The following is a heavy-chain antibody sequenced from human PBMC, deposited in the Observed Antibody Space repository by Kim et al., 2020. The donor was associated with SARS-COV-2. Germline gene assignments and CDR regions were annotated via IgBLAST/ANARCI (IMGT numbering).Heavy chain of an antibody. D-gene: IGHD5-18*01. Sequence: TYNPSLKSRVTISVDTSKNQFSLKLSSVTAADTAVYYCARSEYSYGDFDYWGQGTLVTVSS. CDR3: ARSEYSYGDFDY. J-gene: IGHJ4*02. V-gene: IGHV4-59*01.